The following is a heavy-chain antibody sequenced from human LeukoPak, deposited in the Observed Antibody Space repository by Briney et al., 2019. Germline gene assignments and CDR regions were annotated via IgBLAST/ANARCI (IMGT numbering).Heavy chain of an antibody. CDR2: IYYTGII. J-gene: IGHJ4*02. D-gene: IGHD3-22*01. V-gene: IGHV4-31*03. CDR3: VRGVRDTIGYYHFDS. CDR1: GGSISSAGHF. Sequence: SETLSLTCTVSGGSISSAGHFWNWIRQYPGKGLEWIGYIYYTGIIYYNPSLKSRVTISVDTSKNQFSLKLSSVTAADTAVFYCVRGVRDTIGYYHFDSWGQGTLVTVPS.